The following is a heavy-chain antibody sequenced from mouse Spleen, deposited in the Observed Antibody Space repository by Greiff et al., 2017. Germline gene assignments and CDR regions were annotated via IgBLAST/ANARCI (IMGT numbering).Heavy chain of an antibody. CDR3: ARGSSYGFAY. Sequence: EVQVVESGGGLVKPGGSLKLSCAASGFTFSSYAMSWVRQSPEKRLEWVAEISSGGSYTYYPDTVTGRFTISRDNAKNTLYLEMSSLRSEDTAMYYCARGSSYGFAYWGQGTLVTVSA. CDR1: GFTFSSYA. V-gene: IGHV5-9-4*01. J-gene: IGHJ3*01. D-gene: IGHD1-1*01. CDR2: ISSGGSYT.